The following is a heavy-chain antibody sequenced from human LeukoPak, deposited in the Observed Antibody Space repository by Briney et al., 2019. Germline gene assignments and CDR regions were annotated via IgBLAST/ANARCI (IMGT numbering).Heavy chain of an antibody. Sequence: GGSLRLSCAASGFTVSSNYISWVRQAPGKGLEWVSATYSGGSTYYADSVKGRFSISRDNSKNTLFLQMNSLRAEDTAVFYCARDPWNWGQGTLVTVSS. V-gene: IGHV3-66*01. CDR3: ARDPWN. J-gene: IGHJ4*02. D-gene: IGHD3-3*01. CDR1: GFTVSSNY. CDR2: TYSGGST.